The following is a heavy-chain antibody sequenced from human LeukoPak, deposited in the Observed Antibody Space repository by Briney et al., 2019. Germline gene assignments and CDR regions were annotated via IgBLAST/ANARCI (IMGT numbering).Heavy chain of an antibody. CDR2: INHSGST. CDR3: ARESIAAAGTPLDY. V-gene: IGHV4-34*01. CDR1: GGSFSGYY. D-gene: IGHD6-13*01. Sequence: SSVTLSLTCAVYGGSFSGYYWSWIRQPPGKGLEWIGEINHSGSTNYNPSLKSRVTISVDTSKNQFSLKLSSVTAADTAVYYCARESIAAAGTPLDYWGQGTLVTVSS. J-gene: IGHJ4*02.